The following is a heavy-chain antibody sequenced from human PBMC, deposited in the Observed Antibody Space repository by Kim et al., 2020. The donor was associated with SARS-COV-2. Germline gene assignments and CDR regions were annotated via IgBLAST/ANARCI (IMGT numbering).Heavy chain of an antibody. J-gene: IGHJ6*02. CDR2: ISSSSSYI. CDR1: GFTFSTYS. V-gene: IGHV3-21*01. D-gene: IGHD3-3*01. Sequence: GGSLRLSCAASGFTFSTYSMNWVRQAPGKGLEWVSSISSSSSYIYYADSVKGRFTISRDNAKNSLYLQMNSLRAVDTAVYYCARDRLLLYFGVALYSYCGMAVWGQGTTVTVSS. CDR3: ARDRLLLYFGVALYSYCGMAV.